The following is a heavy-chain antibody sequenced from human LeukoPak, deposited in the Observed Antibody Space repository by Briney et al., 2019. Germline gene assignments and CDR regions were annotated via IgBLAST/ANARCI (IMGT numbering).Heavy chain of an antibody. J-gene: IGHJ4*02. CDR1: GYTFTSYI. V-gene: IGHV1-18*01. CDR3: ARDRRGLTTLRVGDY. Sequence: ASVKVSCKASGYTFTSYIITWVRQAPGQGLEWMGWINTYNDNATYAQKVQGRVAMTTDTSTSTAYMDLRSLRSDDTAVYYCARDRRGLTTLRVGDYWGQGTLVTVSS. CDR2: INTYNDNA. D-gene: IGHD4-17*01.